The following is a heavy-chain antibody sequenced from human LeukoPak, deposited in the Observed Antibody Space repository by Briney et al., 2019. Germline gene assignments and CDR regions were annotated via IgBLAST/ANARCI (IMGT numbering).Heavy chain of an antibody. CDR3: ARRIAAAGMRRFWFDP. J-gene: IGHJ5*02. Sequence: PSETLSLTCTVSGGSISSGSYYWSWIRQPAGNGLEWIGRIYTSGSTNYNPSLKSRVTISVDTSKNQFSLKLSSVTAADTAVYYCARRIAAAGMRRFWFDPWGQGTLVTVSS. D-gene: IGHD6-13*01. V-gene: IGHV4-61*02. CDR2: IYTSGST. CDR1: GGSISSGSYY.